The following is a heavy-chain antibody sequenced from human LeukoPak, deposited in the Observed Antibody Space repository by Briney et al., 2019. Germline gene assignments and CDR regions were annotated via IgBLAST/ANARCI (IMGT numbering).Heavy chain of an antibody. CDR3: ARDNSSSWYVDY. V-gene: IGHV6-1*01. Sequence: SQTLSLTCAISGDSVSSNSAAWNWIRQSPSRGLEWLERTFYRSKWYNDYAISVKSRITINPDTSKNQFSLQLRSVTPEDTALYYCARDNSSSWYVDYWGQGTLVTVSS. D-gene: IGHD6-13*01. CDR2: TFYRSKWYN. J-gene: IGHJ4*02. CDR1: GDSVSSNSAA.